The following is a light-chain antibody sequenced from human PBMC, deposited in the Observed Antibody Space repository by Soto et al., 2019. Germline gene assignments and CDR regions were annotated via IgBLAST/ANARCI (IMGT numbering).Light chain of an antibody. V-gene: IGLV1-51*01. Sequence: QSVLTQPPSVSAAPGQEVTISCSGSRSNIGNNFVSWYQQFPGTAPKLLIYDNYKRTSGITDRISGSKSGTSATLRITGLQAGDAADYYCGTWDSSLNGYVFGPGTKVT. CDR3: GTWDSSLNGYV. CDR1: RSNIGNNF. CDR2: DNY. J-gene: IGLJ1*01.